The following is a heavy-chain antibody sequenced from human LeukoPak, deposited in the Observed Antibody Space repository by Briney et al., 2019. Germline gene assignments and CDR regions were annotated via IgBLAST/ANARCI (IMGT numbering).Heavy chain of an antibody. J-gene: IGHJ4*02. Sequence: GGSLKLSCSASGFTFHWYDHAWVRQGPGQGLGGVAFIRYDGSDKYYADSVKGRFTISRDNSKNTLYLQMNSLRAEDTAVYYCANPFSSGADFDYWGQGTLVTVSS. CDR3: ANPFSSGADFDY. CDR2: IRYDGSDK. V-gene: IGHV3-30*02. D-gene: IGHD7-27*01. CDR1: GFTFHWYD.